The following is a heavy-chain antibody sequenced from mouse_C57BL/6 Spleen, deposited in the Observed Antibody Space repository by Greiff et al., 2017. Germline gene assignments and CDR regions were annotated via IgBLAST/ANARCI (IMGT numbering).Heavy chain of an antibody. D-gene: IGHD1-1*01. J-gene: IGHJ2*01. V-gene: IGHV5-16*01. Sequence: EVKLMESEGGLVQPGSSMKLSCTASGFTFSDYYMAWVRQVPEKGLEWVANINYDGSSTYYLDSLKSRFIISRDNAKNILYLQMSSLKSEDTATYYCARATTYYFDYWGQGTTLTVSS. CDR2: INYDGSST. CDR3: ARATTYYFDY. CDR1: GFTFSDYY.